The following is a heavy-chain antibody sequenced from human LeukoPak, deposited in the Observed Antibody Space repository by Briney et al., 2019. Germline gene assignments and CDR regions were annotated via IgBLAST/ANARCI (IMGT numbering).Heavy chain of an antibody. Sequence: PGGSLRLSCAASGFTFRTYAMTWVRQAPGKGLEWVSSITGNGGSTYYADSVKGRFSISRDNSKNTLYLQMDSLRAEDTAVYYCARHSRGRWYVFDYWGQGTLVTVSS. D-gene: IGHD6-13*01. CDR2: ITGNGGST. CDR3: ARHSRGRWYVFDY. V-gene: IGHV3-23*01. CDR1: GFTFRTYA. J-gene: IGHJ4*02.